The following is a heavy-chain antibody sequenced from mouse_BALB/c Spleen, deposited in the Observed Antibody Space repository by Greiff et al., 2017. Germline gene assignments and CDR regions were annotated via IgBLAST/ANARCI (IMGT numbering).Heavy chain of an antibody. CDR1: GYTFTDYW. D-gene: IGHD2-3*01. J-gene: IGHJ3*01. CDR3: ARFPYDGLFAY. CDR2: IDTSDSYT. Sequence: QVQLQQPGAELVMPGASVKMSCKASGYTFTDYWMHWVKQRPGQGLEWIGAIDTSDSYTSYNQKFKGKATLTVDESSSTAYMQLSSLTSEDSAVYYCARFPYDGLFAYWGQGTLVTVSA. V-gene: IGHV1-69*01.